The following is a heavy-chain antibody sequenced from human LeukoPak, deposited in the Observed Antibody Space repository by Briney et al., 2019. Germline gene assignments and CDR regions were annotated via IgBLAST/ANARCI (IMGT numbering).Heavy chain of an antibody. CDR1: GFTFISYY. CDR2: ISYDGINK. V-gene: IGHV3-30*04. Sequence: GVSVTLSCAASGFTFISYYMLWLRQAPGKGLVGVAVISYDGINKYYADSVKGRFTISRDNSKNTLYLQMNSLRAEDTAVYYCVGSPRSGWYWFDYWGQGTLVSVSS. D-gene: IGHD6-19*01. J-gene: IGHJ4*02. CDR3: VGSPRSGWYWFDY.